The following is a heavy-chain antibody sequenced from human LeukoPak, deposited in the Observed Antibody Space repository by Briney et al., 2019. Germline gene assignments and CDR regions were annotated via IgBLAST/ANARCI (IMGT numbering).Heavy chain of an antibody. V-gene: IGHV3-23*01. CDR3: GKDLVDAFDI. D-gene: IGHD2-2*01. CDR2: ISGSGGST. Sequence: GGSLRLSWAASGFTFVNYAMSWVRQAPGKGLEWVSTISGSGGSTYYADSVKGRFTISRDNSKNTLHLQMNSLRADDTAVYYCGKDLVDAFDIWGQGTMVTVSS. CDR1: GFTFVNYA. J-gene: IGHJ3*02.